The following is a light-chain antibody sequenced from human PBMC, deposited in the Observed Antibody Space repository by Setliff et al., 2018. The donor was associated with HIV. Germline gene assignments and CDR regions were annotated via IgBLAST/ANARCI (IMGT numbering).Light chain of an antibody. CDR3: HAWDSTTAV. Sequence: SYELAQPPSVSVSPGQTVSITCSGDKLESKYVYWYRQNPGQSPVLVISQDNKRPSGIPERFSGFNSGNTATPTISGTQAMDEADYFCHAWDSTTAVFGTGTKVTVL. CDR2: QDN. V-gene: IGLV3-1*01. J-gene: IGLJ1*01. CDR1: KLESKY.